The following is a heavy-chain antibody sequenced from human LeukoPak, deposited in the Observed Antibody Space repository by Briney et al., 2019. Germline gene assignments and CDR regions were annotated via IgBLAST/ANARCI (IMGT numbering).Heavy chain of an antibody. CDR3: ARAIKYRGGDCYFDY. CDR2: INPNSGGT. J-gene: IGHJ4*02. Sequence: ASVKVSCKASGYTFTGYYMHWVRQAPGQGLEWMGRINPNSGGTNYAQKFQGRVTMTRDTSISTAYMELSRLRSDDTAVYYCARAIKYRGGDCYFDYWGQGTLVTVSS. D-gene: IGHD2-21*02. V-gene: IGHV1-2*06. CDR1: GYTFTGYY.